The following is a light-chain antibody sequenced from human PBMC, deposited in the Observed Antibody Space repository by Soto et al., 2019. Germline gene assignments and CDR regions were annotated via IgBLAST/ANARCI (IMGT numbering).Light chain of an antibody. CDR3: SPYAGSNTFG. CDR1: SSDVGGYDY. V-gene: IGLV2-8*01. Sequence: QSVLTQPPSASGSPGQSVTISCTGTSSDVGGYDYVSWYQQHPGKAPKLMIYEVTKRPSGVPDRFSGSKSGNTASLTVSGLQAEYEADYYCSPYAGSNTFGFGSATKVTV. CDR2: EVT. J-gene: IGLJ1*01.